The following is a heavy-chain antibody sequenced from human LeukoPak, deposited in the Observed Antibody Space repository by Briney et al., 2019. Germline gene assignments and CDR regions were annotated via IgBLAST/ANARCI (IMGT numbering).Heavy chain of an antibody. CDR1: GGSFSGYY. Sequence: PSETLSLTCAVYGGSFSGYYWSWIRQPPGRGLEWIGEINHSGSTNYNPSLKSRVTISVDTSKNQFSLKLSSVTAADTAVYYCARRFSPNCSSTSCYVSYYYMDVWGKGTTVTISS. CDR3: ARRFSPNCSSTSCYVSYYYMDV. J-gene: IGHJ6*03. CDR2: INHSGST. V-gene: IGHV4-34*01. D-gene: IGHD2-2*01.